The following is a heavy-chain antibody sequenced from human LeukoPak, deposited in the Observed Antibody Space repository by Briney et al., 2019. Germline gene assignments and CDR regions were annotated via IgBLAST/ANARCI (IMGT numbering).Heavy chain of an antibody. J-gene: IGHJ4*02. CDR1: GFTFSTYW. D-gene: IGHD6-13*01. V-gene: IGHV3-74*01. Sequence: PGGSLRLSCAASGFTFSTYWMHWARKAPGKGLVWVSQINTDGNSTTYADSVKGRFTVSRDNAKNTLYLQMNSLRAEDTAVYYCARELASGDWGQGTLVTVSS. CDR2: INTDGNST. CDR3: ARELASGD.